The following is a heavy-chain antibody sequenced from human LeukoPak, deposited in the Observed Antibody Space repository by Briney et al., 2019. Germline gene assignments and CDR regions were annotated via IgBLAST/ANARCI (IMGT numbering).Heavy chain of an antibody. D-gene: IGHD2-2*03. CDR3: AKGLDIVVVPAAFDY. Sequence: GGSLRLSCAASAFTFSKYAMTWVRQAPGKGLEWVSAISGSGGSTYYADSVKGRFTISRDNSKNTLYLQMNSLRAEDTAVYYCAKGLDIVVVPAAFDYWGQGTLVTVSS. V-gene: IGHV3-23*01. CDR2: ISGSGGST. J-gene: IGHJ4*02. CDR1: AFTFSKYA.